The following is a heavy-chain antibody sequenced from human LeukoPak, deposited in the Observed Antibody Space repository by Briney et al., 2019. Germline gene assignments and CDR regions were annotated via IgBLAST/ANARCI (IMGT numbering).Heavy chain of an antibody. J-gene: IGHJ4*02. CDR2: INHSGST. CDR3: ARILKGTYSYGRYYFDY. CDR1: GGSFSGYY. Sequence: SETLSLTCAVYGGSFSGYYWSWIRQPPGKGLEWIGEINHSGSTNYNPSLKSRVTISVDTSKNQFSLKLSSVTAADTAVYYCARILKGTYSYGRYYFDYWGQGTLVTVSS. D-gene: IGHD5-18*01. V-gene: IGHV4-34*01.